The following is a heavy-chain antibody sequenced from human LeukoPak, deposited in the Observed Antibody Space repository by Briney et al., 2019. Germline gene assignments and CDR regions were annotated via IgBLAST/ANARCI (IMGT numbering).Heavy chain of an antibody. CDR1: GYTFTSYG. CDR3: AAYDYVWGSYRYDAFDI. Sequence: ASVKVSCKASGYTFTSYGISWVRQAPGQGLEWMGWISAYNGNTNYAQKLQGRVTMTTDTSTSTAYMELRSLRSDDTAVYYCAAYDYVWGSYRYDAFDIWGQGTMVTVSS. J-gene: IGHJ3*02. CDR2: ISAYNGNT. V-gene: IGHV1-18*01. D-gene: IGHD3-16*02.